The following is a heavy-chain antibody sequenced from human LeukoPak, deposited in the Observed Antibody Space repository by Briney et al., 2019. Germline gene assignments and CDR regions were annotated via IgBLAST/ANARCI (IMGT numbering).Heavy chain of an antibody. J-gene: IGHJ4*02. V-gene: IGHV4-59*01. Sequence: SGTLSLTCTVSGGSISSYYWSWIRQPPGKGLEWIGYIYYSGSTNYNPSLKSRVTISVDTSKNQFSLQLNSMAAADTAVYYCARAHSSSWYMDYWGQGTLVTVSS. CDR1: GGSISSYY. CDR2: IYYSGST. D-gene: IGHD6-13*01. CDR3: ARAHSSSWYMDY.